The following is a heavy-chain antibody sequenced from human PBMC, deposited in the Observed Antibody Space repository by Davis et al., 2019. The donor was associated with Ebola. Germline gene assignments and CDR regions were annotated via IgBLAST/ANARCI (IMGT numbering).Heavy chain of an antibody. J-gene: IGHJ4*02. Sequence: GGSLRLSCAASGFTFSSYAMSWVRQAPGKGLEWVSAISGSGGSTYYADSVKGRFTISRDNSKNTLYLQMNSLRAEDTAVYYCAKDRMVLSSGYGLFDYWGQGTLVTVSS. CDR1: GFTFSSYA. V-gene: IGHV3-23*01. CDR3: AKDRMVLSSGYGLFDY. CDR2: ISGSGGST. D-gene: IGHD5-12*01.